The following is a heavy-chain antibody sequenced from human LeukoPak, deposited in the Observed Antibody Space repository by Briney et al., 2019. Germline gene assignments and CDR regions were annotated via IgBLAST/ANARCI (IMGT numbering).Heavy chain of an antibody. CDR2: IYSSGTT. CDR1: GVSISRYY. J-gene: IGHJ4*02. CDR3: ARDGRDCSGGSCFD. V-gene: IGHV4-4*07. D-gene: IGHD2-15*01. Sequence: SETLSLTCTVSGVSISRYYWSWIRQPAGKGLEWIGRIYSSGTTNYNPSLKCRVTMSVDTSKNQLSLRLSPVTAADTAVYYCARDGRDCSGGSCFDWGQGTLVTVSS.